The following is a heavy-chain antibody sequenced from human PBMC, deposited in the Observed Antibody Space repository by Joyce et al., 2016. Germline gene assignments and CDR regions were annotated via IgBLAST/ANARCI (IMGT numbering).Heavy chain of an antibody. CDR1: GFSFSGYY. V-gene: IGHV1-2*02. J-gene: IGHJ4*02. Sequence: QVQLVQSGAEVKNPGASVKVSCKASGFSFSGYYIHWVRQAPGQGLEWLGWINPGRGDTIYAQKFKGRVTMTRDTSISTVYLELGRLTSDDTALYYCAREYGGTFYFDYWGQVTLVTVSS. CDR2: INPGRGDT. D-gene: IGHD4-23*01. CDR3: AREYGGTFYFDY.